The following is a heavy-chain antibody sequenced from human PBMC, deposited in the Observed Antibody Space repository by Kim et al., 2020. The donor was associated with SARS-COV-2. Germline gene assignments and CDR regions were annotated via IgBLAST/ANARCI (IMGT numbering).Heavy chain of an antibody. V-gene: IGHV3-11*05. D-gene: IGHD3-9*01. Sequence: GGSLRLSCAASGFTFSDYYMSWIRQAPGKGLEWVSYISSSSSYTNYADSVKGRFTISRDNAKNSLYLQMNSLRAEDTAVYYCARDTPTGYDYYYYGMDVWGQGTTVTVSS. J-gene: IGHJ6*02. CDR3: ARDTPTGYDYYYYGMDV. CDR2: ISSSSSYT. CDR1: GFTFSDYY.